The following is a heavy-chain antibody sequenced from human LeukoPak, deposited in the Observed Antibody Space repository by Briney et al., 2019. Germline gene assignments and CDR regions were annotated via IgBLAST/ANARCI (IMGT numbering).Heavy chain of an antibody. CDR3: ARDSYYYDSSGYGRRFDY. CDR1: GGSFSGYY. D-gene: IGHD3-22*01. V-gene: IGHV4-34*01. Sequence: SETLSLTCAVYGGSFSGYYWSWIRQPPGKWLEWIGEINHSGSTNYNPSLKSRVTISVDTSKNQFSLKLSSVTAADTAVYCCARDSYYYDSSGYGRRFDYWGQGTLVTVSS. CDR2: INHSGST. J-gene: IGHJ4*02.